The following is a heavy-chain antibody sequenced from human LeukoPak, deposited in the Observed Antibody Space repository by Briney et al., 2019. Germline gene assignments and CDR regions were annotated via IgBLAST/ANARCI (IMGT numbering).Heavy chain of an antibody. Sequence: GGSLRLSFAASGFTFIDYYMSWIRQAPGKGLEWISFISSSSSYTTYADSVKGRFTISRDNAKNSRDLQMNRLRAEGTAVYYCARDTPTPVSWGQGTLVTVSS. V-gene: IGHV3-11*06. CDR2: ISSSSSYT. CDR3: ARDTPTPVS. CDR1: GFTFIDYY. J-gene: IGHJ5*02.